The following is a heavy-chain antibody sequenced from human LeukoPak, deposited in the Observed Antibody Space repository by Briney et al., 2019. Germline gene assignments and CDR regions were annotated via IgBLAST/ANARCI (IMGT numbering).Heavy chain of an antibody. CDR3: ARRRGRCSPFFDP. V-gene: IGHV4-34*01. CDR2: INHSGST. Sequence: SETLSLTCAVYGGSFSGYYWSWIRQPPGKGLEWIGEINHSGSTNYNPSLKSRVTISVDTSKNQFSLRLSSVTAADTAAYYCARRRGRCSPFFDPWGQGTLVTVSS. CDR1: GGSFSGYY. D-gene: IGHD2-15*01. J-gene: IGHJ5*02.